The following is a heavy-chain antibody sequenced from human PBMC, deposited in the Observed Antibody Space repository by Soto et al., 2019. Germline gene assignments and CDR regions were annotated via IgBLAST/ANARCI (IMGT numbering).Heavy chain of an antibody. Sequence: GGSQRLSCAASGFTFSSYAMSWVRQAPGKALEWVXAXSXXXGXTXXXDXXXXRFTISGDNSKNTLFLQMKSLRAEDTAVYYCAQDREYSYGLIFDSWGQGALVTVSS. J-gene: IGHJ4*02. CDR2: XSXXXGXT. D-gene: IGHD5-18*01. V-gene: IGHV3-23*01. CDR1: GFTFSSYA. CDR3: AQDREYSYGLIFDS.